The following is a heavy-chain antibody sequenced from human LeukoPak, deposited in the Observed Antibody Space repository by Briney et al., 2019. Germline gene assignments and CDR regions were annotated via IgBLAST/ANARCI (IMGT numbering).Heavy chain of an antibody. J-gene: IGHJ4*02. CDR1: GGSISRSSFY. Sequence: SETLSLTCSVSGGSISRSSFYWGWIRQPPGKGLEWIGSFYYSGRTSYNPSLQSRATISVDTSRNKFSLELSPVIAADTAVYYCARDGLLGYFDYWGQGTLVTVSS. CDR2: FYYSGRT. CDR3: ARDGLLGYFDY. V-gene: IGHV4-39*02.